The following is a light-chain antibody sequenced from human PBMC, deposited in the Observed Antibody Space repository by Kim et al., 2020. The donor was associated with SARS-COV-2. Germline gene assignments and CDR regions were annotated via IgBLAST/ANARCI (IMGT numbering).Light chain of an antibody. J-gene: IGLJ1*01. CDR1: SSDVGGYNY. CDR3: SSYARSNTYV. Sequence: QSALTQPASVSGSPGQSITISCTGTSSDVGGYNYVSWYQQHPGKAPKLMIYDVTKRPSGVSNRFSGSKSGNTASLTISGLQAEDESDYYCSSYARSNTYVFGTGTQLTVL. CDR2: DVT. V-gene: IGLV2-14*03.